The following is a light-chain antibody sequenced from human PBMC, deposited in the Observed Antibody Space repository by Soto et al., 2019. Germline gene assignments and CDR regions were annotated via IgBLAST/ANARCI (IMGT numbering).Light chain of an antibody. V-gene: IGKV1-39*01. CDR3: HRSYSTALT. CDR1: QSISSY. Sequence: DVEMTLSPSSLSALVGDRVTITCRASQSISSYLNWYQQKPGKAPKLLIYAASSLQSGVPSRFSGSGSGTDFTLTISSLQRENFATYYHHRSYSTALTSGQGTRLEIK. J-gene: IGKJ5*01. CDR2: AAS.